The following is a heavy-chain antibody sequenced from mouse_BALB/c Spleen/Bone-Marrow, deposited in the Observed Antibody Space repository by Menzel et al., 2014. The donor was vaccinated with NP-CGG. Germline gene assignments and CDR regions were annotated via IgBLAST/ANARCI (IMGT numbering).Heavy chain of an antibody. V-gene: IGHV1-54*01. D-gene: IGHD2-3*01. CDR3: TREDGGGVFDY. Sequence: SGAELVRPGTSVKVSCKASGYAFTNYLIEWVKQRPGQGLEWIGVINPGSGGTNYNEKFKGKATLTADKSSXTAHMQLSSLTSDDSAVYFCTREDGGGVFDYWGQGTTLTVSS. J-gene: IGHJ2*01. CDR2: INPGSGGT. CDR1: GYAFTNYL.